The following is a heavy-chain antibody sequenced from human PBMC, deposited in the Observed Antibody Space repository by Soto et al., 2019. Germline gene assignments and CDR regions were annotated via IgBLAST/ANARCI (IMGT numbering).Heavy chain of an antibody. V-gene: IGHV3-23*01. D-gene: IGHD3-3*01. J-gene: IGHJ4*02. CDR2: ISGSGGRT. CDR3: AKDSERRITIFGVFTHFDY. Sequence: GGSLRLSCAASGFTFSSFAMSWVRQTPGKGLEWVAIISGSGGRTYYTDSVKGRFTISRDNSKNTLYLQMNSLRAEDTAVYYCAKDSERRITIFGVFTHFDYWGQGTLVTVSS. CDR1: GFTFSSFA.